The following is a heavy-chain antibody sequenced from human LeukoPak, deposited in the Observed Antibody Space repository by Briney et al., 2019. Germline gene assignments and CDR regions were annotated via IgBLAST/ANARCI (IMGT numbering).Heavy chain of an antibody. Sequence: SSETLSLTCTVSGGSISSSSYYWGWIRQPPGKGLEWIGSIYYSGSTYYNPSLKSRVTISVDTSKNQFSLKLSSVTAADTAVYYCARARTAMLDYWGQGTLVTVSS. CDR2: IYYSGST. V-gene: IGHV4-39*07. J-gene: IGHJ4*02. CDR1: GGSISSSSYY. CDR3: ARARTAMLDY. D-gene: IGHD5-18*01.